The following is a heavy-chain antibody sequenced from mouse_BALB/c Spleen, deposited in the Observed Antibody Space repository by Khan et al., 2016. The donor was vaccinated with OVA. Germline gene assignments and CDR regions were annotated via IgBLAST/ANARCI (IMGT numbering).Heavy chain of an antibody. Sequence: QVQLKQSGAELVRPGASVKLSCKTSGYIFTNYWIHWVKQRSGQGLEWIARIYPGTDNSYYNEKFKDKATLTADTSSSTAYMQLSSLKSEDSDVYVCAVEEALYNFDHWGQGTTLTVSS. J-gene: IGHJ2*01. CDR3: AVEEALYNFDH. CDR2: IYPGTDNS. CDR1: GYIFTNYW. D-gene: IGHD3-2*02. V-gene: IGHV1-76*01.